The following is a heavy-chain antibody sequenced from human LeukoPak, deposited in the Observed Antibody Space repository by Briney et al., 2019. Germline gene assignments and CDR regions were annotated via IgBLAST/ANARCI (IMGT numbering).Heavy chain of an antibody. CDR1: DGSISSYY. J-gene: IGHJ5*02. Sequence: SETLSLTCTVSDGSISSYYWSWIRQPPGKGLEWIGYIYYSGSTNYKSSLKSRVTISVDTSKNQFSLKLSSVTAADTAVYYCARHRGLDYWFDPWGQGTLVTVSS. CDR3: ARHRGLDYWFDP. D-gene: IGHD3/OR15-3a*01. V-gene: IGHV4-59*08. CDR2: IYYSGST.